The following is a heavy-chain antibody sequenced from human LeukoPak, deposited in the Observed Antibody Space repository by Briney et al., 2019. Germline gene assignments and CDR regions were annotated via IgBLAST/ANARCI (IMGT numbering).Heavy chain of an antibody. D-gene: IGHD1-1*01. CDR1: GFTFSSYS. J-gene: IGHJ6*03. V-gene: IGHV3-30*18. CDR3: AKDLGTGTSGGYYMDV. Sequence: GGSLRLSCAASGFTFSSYSMNWVRQAPGKGLEWVAVISYDGSNTYYADSVKGRFTISRDNSKNTLYLQMNSLRAEDTAVYYCAKDLGTGTSGGYYMDVWGKGTTVTVSS. CDR2: ISYDGSNT.